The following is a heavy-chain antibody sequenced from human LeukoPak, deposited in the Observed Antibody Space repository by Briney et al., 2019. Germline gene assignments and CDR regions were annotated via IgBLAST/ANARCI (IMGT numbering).Heavy chain of an antibody. CDR3: ARDLQRITMVRGVIAY. CDR2: MWYDGSNK. V-gene: IGHV3-33*01. D-gene: IGHD3-10*01. Sequence: PGRSLTLSRAASGFTFSSYGMHWVRQAPGKLLEWVAVMWYDGSNKYYADSVKGRFTISRDNSKDTLYLQMNSLRAEDTAVYYCARDLQRITMVRGVIAYWGQGTLVTVSS. J-gene: IGHJ4*02. CDR1: GFTFSSYG.